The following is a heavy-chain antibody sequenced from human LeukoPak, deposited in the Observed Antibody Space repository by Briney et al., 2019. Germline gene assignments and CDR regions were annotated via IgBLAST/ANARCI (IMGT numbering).Heavy chain of an antibody. CDR2: IVPMLGPG. J-gene: IGHJ4*02. Sequence: AASVNVSCKASGGTFSSYAISWVRQATGKGLEWMGGIVPMLGPGSYAQKFQGTVTITADKSTSTVYMELTSLRSEDTAVYYCAKEVYVSSGSYLDYWGQGTLVTVSS. CDR3: AKEVYVSSGSYLDY. CDR1: GGTFSSYA. D-gene: IGHD3-22*01. V-gene: IGHV1-69*10.